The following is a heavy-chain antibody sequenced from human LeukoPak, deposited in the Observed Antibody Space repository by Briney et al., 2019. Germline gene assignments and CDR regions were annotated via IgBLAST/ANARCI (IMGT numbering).Heavy chain of an antibody. CDR3: ERDGGGNSGWYEESY. D-gene: IGHD6-19*01. CDR1: GFTSSSNW. CDR2: IKQDGSEK. Sequence: PGGSLRLSCAASGFTSSSNWMSCVRQAPGKGLEWVANIKQDGSEKYYVDSVKGRFTISRDNAKNSLYLQMNSLSAEDTAVYYCERDGGGNSGWYEESYCGQGTLVTVSS. V-gene: IGHV3-7*01. J-gene: IGHJ4*02.